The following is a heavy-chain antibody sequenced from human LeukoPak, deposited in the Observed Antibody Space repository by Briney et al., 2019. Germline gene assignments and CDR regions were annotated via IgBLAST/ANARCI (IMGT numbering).Heavy chain of an antibody. V-gene: IGHV3-48*01. J-gene: IGHJ4*02. Sequence: GGSLRLSCAASGFTFSSYSMNWVRQAPGKGLEWVSYISSSSSTIYYADSVKGRFTISRDNSKNTLYLQMNSLRAEDTAVYYCAKDSSGWHPLEFDYWGQGTLVTVSS. CDR2: ISSSSSTI. CDR1: GFTFSSYS. CDR3: AKDSSGWHPLEFDY. D-gene: IGHD6-19*01.